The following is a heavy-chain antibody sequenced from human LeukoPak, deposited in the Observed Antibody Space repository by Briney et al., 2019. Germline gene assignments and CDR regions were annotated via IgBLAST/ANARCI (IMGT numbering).Heavy chain of an antibody. V-gene: IGHV3-30*19. J-gene: IGHJ4*02. CDR1: GFTFSSYG. CDR3: AREVATIGFYFDY. CDR2: IWYDGSNK. D-gene: IGHD5-12*01. Sequence: GRSLRLSCAASGFTFSSYGMHWVRQAPGKGLEWVAVIWYDGSNKYYADSVKGRFTISRDNSKNTLYLQMNSLRAEDTAVYYCAREVATIGFYFDYWGQGTLVTVSS.